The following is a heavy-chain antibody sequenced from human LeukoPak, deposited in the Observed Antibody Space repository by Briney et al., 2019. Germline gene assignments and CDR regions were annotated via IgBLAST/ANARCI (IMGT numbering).Heavy chain of an antibody. Sequence: PGGSLRLSCAASGFTFSTYSMNWVRQAPGKGLEWVSLISSSSRFIYYGDSVKGRFTISRDNAKKSLYLQMNSLRAEDTAVYYCARFFTGEYVRAFDVWGQGTMVTVSS. CDR2: ISSSSRFI. D-gene: IGHD3-10*02. CDR3: ARFFTGEYVRAFDV. J-gene: IGHJ3*01. CDR1: GFTFSTYS. V-gene: IGHV3-21*01.